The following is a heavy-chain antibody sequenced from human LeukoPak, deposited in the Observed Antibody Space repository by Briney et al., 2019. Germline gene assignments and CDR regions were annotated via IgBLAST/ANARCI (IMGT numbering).Heavy chain of an antibody. D-gene: IGHD3-22*01. Sequence: PGGSLRLSCAVSGITLSNYGMSWVRQAPGKGLEWVAGISDSGGRTNYADSVKGRFTISRDNPKNTLYLQMNSLRAEDTAVYFCAKRGVVIRVILVGFHKEANYFDSWGQGVLVTVSP. CDR1: GITLSNYG. V-gene: IGHV3-23*01. J-gene: IGHJ4*02. CDR2: ISDSGGRT. CDR3: AKRGVVIRVILVGFHKEANYFDS.